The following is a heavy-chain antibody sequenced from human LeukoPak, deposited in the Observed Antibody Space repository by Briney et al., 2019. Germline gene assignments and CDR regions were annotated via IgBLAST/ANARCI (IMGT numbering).Heavy chain of an antibody. CDR3: AKVYGYDFWSGYQKYYFDY. D-gene: IGHD3-3*01. V-gene: IGHV3-48*02. CDR2: INHDGQRI. CDR1: GFIFGDYV. Sequence: GGSLRLSCAASGFIFGDYVMSWVRQAPGKGLEWISYINHDGQRIYYAESVRGRFTISRDNGKNSLYLQMNSLRDEDTAVYYCAKVYGYDFWSGYQKYYFDYWGQGTLVTVSS. J-gene: IGHJ4*02.